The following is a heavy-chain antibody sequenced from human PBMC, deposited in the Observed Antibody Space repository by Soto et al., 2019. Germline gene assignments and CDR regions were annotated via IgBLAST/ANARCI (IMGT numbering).Heavy chain of an antibody. J-gene: IGHJ6*02. CDR2: IYWDDDK. V-gene: IGHV2-5*02. Sequence: GSGPTLVNPTQTLTLACTFSGFSLSSSGVGVGWIRQPPGKALEQLALIYWDDDKRYSPSLKSRLTITKDTSKNQVVLTMTNMDPVDTATYYCAVMTTVTTIYYYGMDVWGQGTTVTVSS. CDR3: AVMTTVTTIYYYGMDV. D-gene: IGHD4-17*01. CDR1: GFSLSSSGVG.